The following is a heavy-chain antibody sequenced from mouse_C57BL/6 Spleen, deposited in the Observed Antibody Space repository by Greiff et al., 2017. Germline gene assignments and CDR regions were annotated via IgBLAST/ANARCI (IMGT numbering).Heavy chain of an antibody. V-gene: IGHV1-53*01. J-gene: IGHJ4*01. D-gene: IGHD1-1*01. CDR1: GYTFTSYW. CDR3: ARWSSSYAMDY. Sequence: QVQLQQPGTELVKPGASVKLSCKASGYTFTSYWMHWVKQRPGQGLEWIGNINPSNGGTNYNEKFKSKATLAVDKSSSTAYMQLSSLTSEDSAVXYCARWSSSYAMDYWGQGTSVTVSS. CDR2: INPSNGGT.